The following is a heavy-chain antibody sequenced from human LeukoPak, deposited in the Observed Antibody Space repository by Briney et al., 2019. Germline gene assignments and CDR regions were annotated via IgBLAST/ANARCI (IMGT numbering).Heavy chain of an antibody. J-gene: IGHJ4*02. D-gene: IGHD1-14*01. CDR3: ATETNGRHYDY. CDR1: GLTFSTSG. V-gene: IGHV3-21*06. Sequence: GGSLRLFCTTSGLTFSTSGFNWLRQARGEGVEWVAYIGPTGFDRYHADSIKGRFTISRDNANNFLYLQMDSLRAEDTAVYYCATETNGRHYDYWGQGTLLTVSS. CDR2: IGPTGFDR.